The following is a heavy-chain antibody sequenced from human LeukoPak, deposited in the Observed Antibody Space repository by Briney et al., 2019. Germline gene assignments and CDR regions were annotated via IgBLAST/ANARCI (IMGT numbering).Heavy chain of an antibody. V-gene: IGHV4-61*10. CDR1: GDSISSGSYY. D-gene: IGHD3-10*01. Sequence: SETLSLTCAVSGDSISSGSYYWSWIRQPAAKGLEWIGYIYYTGSINYNPSLKSRVTISVDTSKNQFSLKLSSVTAADTAVYYCARETFGESNFDYWGQGTLVTVSS. J-gene: IGHJ4*02. CDR3: ARETFGESNFDY. CDR2: IYYTGSI.